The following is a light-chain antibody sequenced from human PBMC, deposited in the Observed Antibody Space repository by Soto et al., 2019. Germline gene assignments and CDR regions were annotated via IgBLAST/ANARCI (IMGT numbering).Light chain of an antibody. CDR2: AVS. V-gene: IGKV3-15*01. Sequence: EIMMTQSPGTLSASPGERATLSCRASQSVYSNLAWYQQKPGQAPRLLIYAVSTRAIGIPARFSGGGSGTGFTLTISTLPSEDVAVYYCQQYNKWPLTFGQGTKVEIK. CDR1: QSVYSN. J-gene: IGKJ1*01. CDR3: QQYNKWPLT.